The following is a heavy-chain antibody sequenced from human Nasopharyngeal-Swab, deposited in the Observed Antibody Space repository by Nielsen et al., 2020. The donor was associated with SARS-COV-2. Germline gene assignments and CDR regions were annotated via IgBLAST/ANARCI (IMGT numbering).Heavy chain of an antibody. CDR3: ARDHDFWSGYYSWFDP. Sequence: ASVKVSCKASGYTFTSYAMKWVRQAPGQGLEWMGWINTNTGNPTYAQGFTGRFVFSLDTSVSTAYLQISSLKAEDTAVYYCARDHDFWSGYYSWFDPWGQGTLVTVSS. V-gene: IGHV7-4-1*02. CDR2: INTNTGNP. J-gene: IGHJ5*02. D-gene: IGHD3-3*01. CDR1: GYTFTSYA.